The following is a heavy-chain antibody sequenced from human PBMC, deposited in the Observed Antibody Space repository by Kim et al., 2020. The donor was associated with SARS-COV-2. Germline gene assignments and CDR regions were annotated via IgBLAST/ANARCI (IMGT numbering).Heavy chain of an antibody. D-gene: IGHD3-10*01. CDR1: GGSISSYY. J-gene: IGHJ5*02. V-gene: IGHV4-59*01. CDR2: IYYSGST. CDR3: AREGKFGSSFDP. Sequence: SETLSLTCTVSGGSISSYYWSWIRQPPGKGLEWIGYIYYSGSTNYNPSLKSRVTISVDTSKNQFSLKLSSVTAADTAVYYCAREGKFGSSFDPWGQGTLVTVSS.